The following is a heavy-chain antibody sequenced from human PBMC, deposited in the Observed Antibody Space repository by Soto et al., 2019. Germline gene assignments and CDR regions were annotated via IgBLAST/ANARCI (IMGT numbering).Heavy chain of an antibody. V-gene: IGHV1-3*01. Sequence: ASVKVSCKASGYTFTSYAMHWVRQAPGQRLEWMGWINAGNGNTKYSQKFQGRVTITRDTSASTAYMELSSLRSEDTAVYYCAREDRGYDILTGYLDAFDIWGQGTMVTVSS. J-gene: IGHJ3*02. CDR3: AREDRGYDILTGYLDAFDI. CDR2: INAGNGNT. CDR1: GYTFTSYA. D-gene: IGHD3-9*01.